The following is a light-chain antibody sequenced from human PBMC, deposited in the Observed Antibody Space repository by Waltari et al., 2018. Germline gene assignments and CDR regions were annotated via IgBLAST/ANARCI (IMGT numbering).Light chain of an antibody. J-gene: IGKJ2*01. CDR1: QSVSSF. Sequence: DIVLTQSPATVSLSPGERATLSCRTSQSVSSFVAWYHQKPGQPPRLLIADASNRASGISDRITASGSGLDFTLTISSLEPEDVGVYYCQQYYRIPYTFGQETKLEIK. V-gene: IGKV3-11*01. CDR2: DAS. CDR3: QQYYRIPYT.